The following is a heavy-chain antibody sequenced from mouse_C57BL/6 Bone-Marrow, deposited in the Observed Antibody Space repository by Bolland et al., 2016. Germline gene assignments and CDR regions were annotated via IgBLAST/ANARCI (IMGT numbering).Heavy chain of an antibody. Sequence: GSTNYNEKFKGKATFTADTSSNTAYMQLSSLTTEDSAIYYCAPITTVVSYYFDYWGQGTS. CDR2: GST. J-gene: IGHJ2*02. D-gene: IGHD1-1*01. V-gene: IGHV1-9*01. CDR3: APITTVVSYYFDY.